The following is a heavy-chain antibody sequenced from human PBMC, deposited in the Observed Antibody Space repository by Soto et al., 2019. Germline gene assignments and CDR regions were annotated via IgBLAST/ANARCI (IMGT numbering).Heavy chain of an antibody. CDR2: ISGSGGST. CDR3: AKGPRAGCTRS. D-gene: IGHD6-19*01. V-gene: IGHV3-23*01. J-gene: IGHJ4*03. CDR1: VFTFSSYA. Sequence: GSLRLSCAASVFTFSSYAMSWVRQAPGKGLEWVSAISGSGGSTYYADSVKGRFTISRDNSKNTLYLQMNSLRAEDTAVYYCAKGPRAGCTRSRGQGTMVTVSS.